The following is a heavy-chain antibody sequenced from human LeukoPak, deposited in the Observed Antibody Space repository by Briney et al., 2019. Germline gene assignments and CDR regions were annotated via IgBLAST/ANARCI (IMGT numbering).Heavy chain of an antibody. Sequence: PGGSLRLSCAASGFTFSSYGMSWVRQAPGKGLEWVSAISGSGGSTYYADSVKGRFTISRDNFKNTLYLQMNSLRAEDTAVYYCAKDIVMLRGFDYWGQGTLVTVSS. CDR2: ISGSGGST. CDR1: GFTFSSYG. J-gene: IGHJ4*02. D-gene: IGHD3-10*01. CDR3: AKDIVMLRGFDY. V-gene: IGHV3-23*01.